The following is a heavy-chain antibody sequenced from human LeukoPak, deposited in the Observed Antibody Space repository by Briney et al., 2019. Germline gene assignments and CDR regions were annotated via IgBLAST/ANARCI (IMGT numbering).Heavy chain of an antibody. V-gene: IGHV4-59*01. CDR3: ARTTEGYAGGPGYSYYYYMDV. CDR1: GGSISSYY. D-gene: IGHD5-12*01. CDR2: IHYSGST. J-gene: IGHJ6*03. Sequence: SSETLSLTCTVSGGSISSYYWSWIRQPPGKGLEWIGYIHYSGSTHYNPSLKSRVTISVDTSKNQVSLKLRSVTAADTAVYYCARTTEGYAGGPGYSYYYYMDVWGKGTTVTISS.